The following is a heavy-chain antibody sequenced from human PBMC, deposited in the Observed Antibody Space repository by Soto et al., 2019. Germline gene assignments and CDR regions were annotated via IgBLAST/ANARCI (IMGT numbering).Heavy chain of an antibody. V-gene: IGHV1-69*02. D-gene: IGHD6-19*01. Sequence: QVQLVQSGAEVKKPGSSVKVSCKDSGGTFSTYSMFWVRQATGQGLEWMGRIIPMLGIRNYAQRFQDRVTITADKSTATAHMELSSLRSEDTALYYCTIGSWSGAVFDIWGQGTMVTVSS. CDR2: IIPMLGIR. CDR1: GGTFSTYS. CDR3: TIGSWSGAVFDI. J-gene: IGHJ3*02.